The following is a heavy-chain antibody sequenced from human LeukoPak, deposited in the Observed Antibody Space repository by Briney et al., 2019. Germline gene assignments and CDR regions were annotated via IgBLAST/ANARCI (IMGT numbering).Heavy chain of an antibody. J-gene: IGHJ5*02. CDR2: VYYTGVT. CDR3: ARGPDSGWYPSP. V-gene: IGHV4-38-2*02. D-gene: IGHD6-19*01. CDR1: GASISSGHY. Sequence: PSETLSLTCTVSGASISSGHYWGWIQQPPGKGLEWVGSVYYTGVTDYTPSLKSRVTISVERSKNQFSLKLRSVTAADTAVYYCARGPDSGWYPSPWGQGTLVTVSS.